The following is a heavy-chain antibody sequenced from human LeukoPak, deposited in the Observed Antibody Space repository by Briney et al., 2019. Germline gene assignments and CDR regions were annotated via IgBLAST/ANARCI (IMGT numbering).Heavy chain of an antibody. V-gene: IGHV3-11*01. CDR1: GFTFSDYY. Sequence: GGSLRLSCAASGFTFSDYYMSWIRQAPGKGLEWVSYISSSGSTIYYADSVKGRFTISRDNAKNSLYLQMNSLRAEDTAVYYCAKALNYYDSSGYYPRYYFDYWGRGTLVTVSS. D-gene: IGHD3-22*01. J-gene: IGHJ4*02. CDR2: ISSSGSTI. CDR3: AKALNYYDSSGYYPRYYFDY.